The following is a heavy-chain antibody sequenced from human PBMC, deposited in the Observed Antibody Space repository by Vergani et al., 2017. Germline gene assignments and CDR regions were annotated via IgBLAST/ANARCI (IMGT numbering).Heavy chain of an antibody. CDR2: IYVSGIT. CDR1: GASINNDFYY. Sequence: QVQLQESGPGLVKPSQTLSLTCTVSGASINNDFYYWHWIRQPAGKGLEWIGRIYVSGITDYNSALQSRVSMSVDTSKNQFSLTLTSVTPADTAVYYCAIDNKQLRPRAFYLWGQGTMVTVSS. CDR3: AIDNKQLRPRAFYL. J-gene: IGHJ3*01. V-gene: IGHV4-61*02. D-gene: IGHD4-23*01.